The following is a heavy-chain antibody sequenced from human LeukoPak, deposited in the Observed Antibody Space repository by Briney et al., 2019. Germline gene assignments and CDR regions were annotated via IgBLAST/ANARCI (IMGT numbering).Heavy chain of an antibody. CDR1: GFTFNMYW. J-gene: IGHJ4*02. V-gene: IGHV3-7*01. D-gene: IGHD4-23*01. Sequence: GGSLRLSCAASGFTFNMYWMTWVRQAPGRGLESVAYINKDGSDKYYVDSVKGRFTVSRDNAKNSLYLQMNSLRAEDAAVYYCARDAGYGGNSDYWGQGTLVTVSS. CDR3: ARDAGYGGNSDY. CDR2: INKDGSDK.